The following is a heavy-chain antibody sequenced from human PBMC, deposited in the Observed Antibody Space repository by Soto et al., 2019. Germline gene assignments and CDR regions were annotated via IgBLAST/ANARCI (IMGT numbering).Heavy chain of an antibody. CDR3: ARGGREGRGYDFRSGYYTVAGT. Sequence: ASVKVSCKASGGTFSSYAISWVRQAPGQGLEWMGGIIPIFGTANYAQKFQGRVTITADESTSTAYMELSSLRSEDTAVYYCARGGREGRGYDFRSGYYTVAGTWGQGTLVTVSS. CDR1: GGTFSSYA. CDR2: IIPIFGTA. D-gene: IGHD3-3*01. J-gene: IGHJ5*02. V-gene: IGHV1-69*13.